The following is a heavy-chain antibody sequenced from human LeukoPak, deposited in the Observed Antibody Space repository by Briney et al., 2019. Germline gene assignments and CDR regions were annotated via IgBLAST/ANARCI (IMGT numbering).Heavy chain of an antibody. CDR2: MNPNNGKT. Sequence: GASVKVSCKASGYTFTSYDINWVRQATGQGLEWMGWMNPNNGKTGYAQKFQGRVTMTRNSSISTVYMEVKTLRSEDTAVYYCARGGILYYMDVWGKGTTVTVSS. J-gene: IGHJ6*03. CDR3: ARGGILYYMDV. CDR1: GYTFTSYD. V-gene: IGHV1-8*01. D-gene: IGHD2-15*01.